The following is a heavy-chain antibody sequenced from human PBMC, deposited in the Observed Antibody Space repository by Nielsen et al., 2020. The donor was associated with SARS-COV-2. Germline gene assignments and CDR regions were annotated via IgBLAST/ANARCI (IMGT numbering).Heavy chain of an antibody. D-gene: IGHD6-13*01. CDR2: ISGSGGST. CDR3: ATPGIEAAGPYYYYYGMDV. J-gene: IGHJ6*02. V-gene: IGHV3-23*01. Sequence: WIRQPPGQGLEWVSAISGSGGSTYYADSVKGRFTISRDNSKNTLYLQMNSLRAEDTAVYYCATPGIEAAGPYYYYYGMDVWGQGTTVTVSS.